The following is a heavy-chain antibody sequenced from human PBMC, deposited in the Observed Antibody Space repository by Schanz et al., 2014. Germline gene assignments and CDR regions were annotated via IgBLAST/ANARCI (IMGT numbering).Heavy chain of an antibody. CDR3: ARDLRNSRPSYYDH. D-gene: IGHD6-13*01. J-gene: IGHJ4*02. CDR2: ISGDGTTT. Sequence: EVQLVESGGGFVQPGGSLRLSCAASGFTFSVYWMHWVRQPPGEGLVSVSRISGDGTTTSYADSVKGRFTISRDNAKNSLYLQMDALRAEDTAVYYCARDLRNSRPSYYDHWGQGTLVTVSA. CDR1: GFTFSVYW. V-gene: IGHV3-74*01.